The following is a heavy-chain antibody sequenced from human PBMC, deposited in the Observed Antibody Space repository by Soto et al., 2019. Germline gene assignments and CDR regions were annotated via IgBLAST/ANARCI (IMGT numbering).Heavy chain of an antibody. Sequence: ASVKVSCKASGYTFTGYYMHWVRQAPGQGLEWMGWINPNSGGTNYAQKFQGWVTMTRDTSISTAYMELSRLRSDDTAVYYCARGYLVAAGMGGMDVWGQGTTVTVSS. V-gene: IGHV1-2*04. CDR3: ARGYLVAAGMGGMDV. CDR1: GYTFTGYY. D-gene: IGHD6-13*01. CDR2: INPNSGGT. J-gene: IGHJ6*02.